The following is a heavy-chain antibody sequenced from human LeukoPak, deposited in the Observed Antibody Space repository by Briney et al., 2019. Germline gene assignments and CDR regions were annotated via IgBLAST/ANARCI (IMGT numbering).Heavy chain of an antibody. CDR2: ISAHNGNT. V-gene: IGHV1-18*01. CDR3: AREASTSWPNWFDP. D-gene: IGHD6-13*01. CDR1: GYTFTTYG. Sequence: ASVKVSCKASGYTFTTYGISWVRQAPGQGLEWMGWISAHNGNTKYAQNLWDRVTMTTDTSTGTAYMELRGLRSDDTAMYYCAREASTSWPNWFDPWGQGTLVTVSS. J-gene: IGHJ5*02.